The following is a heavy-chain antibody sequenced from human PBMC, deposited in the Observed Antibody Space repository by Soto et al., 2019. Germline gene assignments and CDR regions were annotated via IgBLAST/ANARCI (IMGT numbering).Heavy chain of an antibody. CDR1: GGSITNYY. CDR3: ARHGFGPLHGLVDV. D-gene: IGHD3-10*01. CDR2: INYDGYS. V-gene: IGHV4-59*08. Sequence: QVQLQESGPGLVKPSETLSLTCTVSGGSITNYYCSWFRQPPGKGLEWIGYINYDGYSAYNLSLTSGVTLSMAASKTQFSLMLESVTATDTAVYYCARHGFGPLHGLVDVWGPGTTVIVSS. J-gene: IGHJ6*02.